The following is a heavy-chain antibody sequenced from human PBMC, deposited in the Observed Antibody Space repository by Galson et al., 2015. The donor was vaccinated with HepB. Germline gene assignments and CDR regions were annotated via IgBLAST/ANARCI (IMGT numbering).Heavy chain of an antibody. CDR1: GFTFSSYG. CDR3: ARGDLTVVQRGAFDY. D-gene: IGHD4-23*01. Sequence: SLRLSCAASGFTFSSYGMHWVRQAPGKGLEWVAVIWYDGSNKYYADSVKGRFTISRDNSKNTLYLQMNSLRAEDTAVYYCARGDLTVVQRGAFDYWGQGTLVTVSS. CDR2: IWYDGSNK. J-gene: IGHJ4*02. V-gene: IGHV3-33*08.